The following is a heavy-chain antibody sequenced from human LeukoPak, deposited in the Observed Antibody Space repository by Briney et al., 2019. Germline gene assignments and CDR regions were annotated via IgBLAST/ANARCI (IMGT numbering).Heavy chain of an antibody. V-gene: IGHV3-73*01. CDR1: GFTLSGSA. Sequence: GGSLRLSCAASGFTLSGSAIHWVRQASGKGLEWVGRIRSKAHIYATAYAASVKGRFTISRDDSKNTAYLQMNSLKTEDTAVYYCARHVPNYYDSSGYSATMRPDYYYGMDVWGQGTTVTVSS. CDR3: ARHVPNYYDSSGYSATMRPDYYYGMDV. D-gene: IGHD3-22*01. J-gene: IGHJ6*02. CDR2: IRSKAHIYAT.